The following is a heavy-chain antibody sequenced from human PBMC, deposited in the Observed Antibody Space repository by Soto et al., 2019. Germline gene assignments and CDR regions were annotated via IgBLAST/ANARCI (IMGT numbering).Heavy chain of an antibody. CDR2: IGTAGDT. V-gene: IGHV3-13*01. CDR1: GFTFSSYD. CDR3: ARGGEDDAFDI. J-gene: IGHJ3*02. D-gene: IGHD6-25*01. Sequence: EVQLVESGGGLVQPGGSLRLSCAASGFTFSSYDMHWVRQATGKGLEWVSAIGTAGDTYYPGSVKGRFTISRENAKNSLYLQMNSLRAGDTAVYYCARGGEDDAFDIWGLGTMVTVSS.